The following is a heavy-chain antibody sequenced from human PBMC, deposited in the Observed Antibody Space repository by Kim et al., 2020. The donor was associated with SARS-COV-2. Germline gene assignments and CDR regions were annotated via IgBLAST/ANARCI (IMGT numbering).Heavy chain of an antibody. V-gene: IGHV6-1*01. CDR3: ARGRLREYYYGSGSYYPYYFAY. J-gene: IGHJ4*02. CDR2: TYYRSKWYN. Sequence: SQTLSLTCAISGDSVSSNSAAWNWIRQSPSRGLEWLGRTYYRSKWYNDYAVSVKSRITINPDTSKNQFSLQLNSVTPEDTAVYYCARGRLREYYYGSGSYYPYYFAYWGQGTLVTVSS. D-gene: IGHD3-10*01. CDR1: GDSVSSNSAA.